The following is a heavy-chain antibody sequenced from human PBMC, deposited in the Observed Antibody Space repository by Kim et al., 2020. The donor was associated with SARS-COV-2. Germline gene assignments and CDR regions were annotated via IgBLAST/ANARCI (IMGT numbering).Heavy chain of an antibody. V-gene: IGHV3-30*18. CDR2: ISYDGSNK. Sequence: GGSLRLSCAASGFTFSSYGMHWVRQAPGKGLEWVAVISYDGSNKYYADSVKGRFTISRDNSKNTLYLQMNSLRAEDTAVYYCAKDRGNWNYDYWGQGTLVTVSS. J-gene: IGHJ4*02. CDR1: GFTFSSYG. CDR3: AKDRGNWNYDY. D-gene: IGHD1-7*01.